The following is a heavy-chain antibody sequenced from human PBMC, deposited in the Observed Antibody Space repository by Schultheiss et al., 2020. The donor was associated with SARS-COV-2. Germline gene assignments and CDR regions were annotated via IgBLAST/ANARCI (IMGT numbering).Heavy chain of an antibody. D-gene: IGHD2-15*01. J-gene: IGHJ6*02. CDR2: ISSSGATT. CDR3: ARGPGGYCSGGSCYSGYYYYGMDV. V-gene: IGHV3-48*04. Sequence: GGSLRLSCAASGFTFSSYVMHWVRQAPGKGLEWLSYISSSGATTYYVRSVKGRFTISRDNAKNSLYLQMNSLRAEDTAVYYCARGPGGYCSGGSCYSGYYYYGMDVWGQGTTVTVSS. CDR1: GFTFSSYV.